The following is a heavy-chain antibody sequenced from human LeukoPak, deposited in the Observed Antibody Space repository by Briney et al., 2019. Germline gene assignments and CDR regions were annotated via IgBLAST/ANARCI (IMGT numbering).Heavy chain of an antibody. D-gene: IGHD4-17*01. CDR3: ARDPPWDTVTTRGNAFDI. CDR1: GFTFGDYA. J-gene: IGHJ3*02. CDR2: ISSSSSYI. Sequence: PGGSLRLSCTTSGFTFGDYAMSWVRQAPGKGLEWVSSISSSSSYIYYADSVKGRFTISRDNAKNSLYLQMNSLRAEDTAVYYCARDPPWDTVTTRGNAFDIWGQGTMVTVSS. V-gene: IGHV3-21*01.